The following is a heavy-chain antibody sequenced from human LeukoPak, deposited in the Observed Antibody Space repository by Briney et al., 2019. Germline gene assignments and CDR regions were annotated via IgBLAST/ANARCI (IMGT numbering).Heavy chain of an antibody. CDR1: GFSFSSYA. CDR2: ISSSGDRI. D-gene: IGHD3-3*01. CDR3: AQDPVTIFGVAVVY. V-gene: IGHV3-23*01. Sequence: GGSLRLSCSASGFSFSSYAMSWVRQAPGKGLEWVSTISSSGDRIYYVDSVKGRFTISRDNSKDTLYLQMNSLRVEDTAVYYCAQDPVTIFGVAVVYWGQGSRVIVSS. J-gene: IGHJ4*02.